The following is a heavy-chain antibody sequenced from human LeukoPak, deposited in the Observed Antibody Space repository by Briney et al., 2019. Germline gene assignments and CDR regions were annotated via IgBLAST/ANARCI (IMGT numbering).Heavy chain of an antibody. J-gene: IGHJ4*02. CDR2: ISYDGSNK. Sequence: GRSLRLSCAASRFIFSNYGMHWVRQAPGKGLEWVTVISYDGSNKYYANSVKGRFTISRDNSKNTLYLQMNSLRAEDTAVYYCAKDTLDILTGYQKYFDYWGQGPLGTVSS. V-gene: IGHV3-30*18. D-gene: IGHD3-9*01. CDR1: RFIFSNYG. CDR3: AKDTLDILTGYQKYFDY.